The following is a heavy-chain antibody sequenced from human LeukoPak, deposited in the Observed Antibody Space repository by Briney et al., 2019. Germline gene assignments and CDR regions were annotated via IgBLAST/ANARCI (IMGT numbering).Heavy chain of an antibody. Sequence: LRLSCAASGFTFSSYSMNWIRQPPGKGLEWIGYIYHSGSTYYNPSLKSRVTISVDRSKNQFSLKPSSVTAADTAVYYCARVGSRGTVDYWGQGTLVTVSS. J-gene: IGHJ4*02. CDR3: ARVGSRGTVDY. CDR1: GFTFSSYS. V-gene: IGHV4-30-2*01. CDR2: IYHSGST. D-gene: IGHD3-16*01.